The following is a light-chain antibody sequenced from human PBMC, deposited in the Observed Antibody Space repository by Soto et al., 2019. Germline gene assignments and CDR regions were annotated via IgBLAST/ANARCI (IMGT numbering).Light chain of an antibody. CDR1: QSVRTK. Sequence: ETVMTQSPATLSVSPGERATLSCRASQSVRTKLAWYQQKPGQAPRLLIYGASSRATSIPARFSGSGSGTEFTLTISRLEPEDFAVYYCQQYGSSLTFGGGTKVEIK. V-gene: IGKV3-20*01. J-gene: IGKJ4*01. CDR2: GAS. CDR3: QQYGSSLT.